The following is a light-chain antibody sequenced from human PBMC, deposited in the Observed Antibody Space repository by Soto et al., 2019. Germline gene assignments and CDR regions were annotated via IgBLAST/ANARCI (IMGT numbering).Light chain of an antibody. Sequence: IQLTQSPSSLSASVGDRVTITCRASPDISNYLAWYQQKPGKAPNLLIYAASTLQSGVPSRFSGSGSGTDFTLTISRLQPEDSATYYCQQFNTFLPTFGGGTKVEIK. CDR3: QQFNTFLPT. CDR1: PDISNY. CDR2: AAS. J-gene: IGKJ4*01. V-gene: IGKV1-9*01.